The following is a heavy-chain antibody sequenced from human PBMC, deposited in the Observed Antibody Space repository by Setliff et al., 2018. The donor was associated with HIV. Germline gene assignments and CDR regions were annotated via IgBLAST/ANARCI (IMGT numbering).Heavy chain of an antibody. CDR3: ARVPVGSGSVDY. CDR2: IHYSGST. V-gene: IGHV4-59*11. Sequence: LSLTCTVSGGSISSPYWSWIRQPPGKGLEWIGYIHYSGSTNYNPSLKTRVTISLDTSRNQFSLNLSSVIAADTAVYYCARVPVGSGSVDYWGQGTLVTVS. D-gene: IGHD3-10*01. J-gene: IGHJ4*02. CDR1: GGSISSPY.